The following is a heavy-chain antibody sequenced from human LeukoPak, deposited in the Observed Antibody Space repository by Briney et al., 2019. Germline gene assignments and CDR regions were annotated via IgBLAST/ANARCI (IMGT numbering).Heavy chain of an antibody. CDR2: IYYSGST. CDR1: GGSISSSSYY. Sequence: PSETLSLTCTVSGGSISSSSYYWGWIRQPPGKGLEWIGSIYYSGSTYYNPSLKSRVTISVDTSKSQFSLKLSSVTAADTAVYYCARRNGAAAAHNWFDPWGQGTLVTVSS. D-gene: IGHD6-13*01. J-gene: IGHJ5*02. V-gene: IGHV4-39*01. CDR3: ARRNGAAAAHNWFDP.